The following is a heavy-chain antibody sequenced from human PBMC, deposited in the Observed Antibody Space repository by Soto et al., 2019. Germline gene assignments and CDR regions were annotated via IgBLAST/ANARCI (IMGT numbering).Heavy chain of an antibody. V-gene: IGHV5-10-1*01. CDR3: ARHRYYDSSGYYPDFQH. J-gene: IGHJ1*01. Sequence: GESLKISCKGSGYSFTSYWISWVRQMPGKGLEWMGRIDPSDSYTNYSPSFQGHVTISADKSISTAYLQWSSLKASDTAMYYCARHRYYDSSGYYPDFQHWGQGTLVTVSS. CDR2: IDPSDSYT. D-gene: IGHD3-22*01. CDR1: GYSFTSYW.